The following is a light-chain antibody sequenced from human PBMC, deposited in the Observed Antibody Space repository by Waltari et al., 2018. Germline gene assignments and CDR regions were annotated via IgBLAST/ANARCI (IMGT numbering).Light chain of an antibody. CDR2: EIS. J-gene: IGLJ3*02. Sequence: SALTQPASVSASPGQSITISCTGTSSDVGGYNFVSWYQQHPGKAPQVIIFEISKRPSGVSNRFSCFKSGNTASLTISGRQAEDEANYYCCAYVGYSTWVFGGGTKLTVV. CDR3: CAYVGYSTWV. V-gene: IGLV2-23*02. CDR1: SSDVGGYNF.